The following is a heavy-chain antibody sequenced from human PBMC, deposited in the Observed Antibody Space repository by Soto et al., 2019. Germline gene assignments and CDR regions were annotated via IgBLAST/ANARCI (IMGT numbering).Heavy chain of an antibody. V-gene: IGHV4-59*08. CDR1: GDSIRSYY. CDR3: ARQGHYCSSTSCPTVYYFDY. CDR2: IHHSGNT. D-gene: IGHD2-2*01. Sequence: SETLSLTCTVSGDSIRSYYWSWIRQSPGQGLEWIGYIHHSGNTNYNPSLMRRVTISIDTSKSQFSLKLSSVTAADTAVYYCARQGHYCSSTSCPTVYYFDYWGQGTLVTVSS. J-gene: IGHJ4*02.